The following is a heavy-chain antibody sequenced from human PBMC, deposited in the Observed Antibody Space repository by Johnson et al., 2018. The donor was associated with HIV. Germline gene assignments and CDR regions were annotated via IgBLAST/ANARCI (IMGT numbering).Heavy chain of an antibody. CDR3: ARKGGYGQAFDI. CDR2: ISGSGGST. V-gene: IGHV3-23*04. Sequence: VQLVESGGGLVQPGGSLRLSCAASGFTFSSYAMHWVRQAPGKGLEWVSGISGSGGSTYYAESVKGRFTISRDNSKNTLYLQMGGLRTEDMAVYYCARKGGYGQAFDIWGQGTLVTVSS. D-gene: IGHD5-18*01. J-gene: IGHJ3*02. CDR1: GFTFSSYA.